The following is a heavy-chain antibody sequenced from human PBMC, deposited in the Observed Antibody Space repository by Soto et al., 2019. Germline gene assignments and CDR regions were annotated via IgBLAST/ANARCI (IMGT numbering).Heavy chain of an antibody. CDR1: GYTFTSYY. CDR2: INPSGGST. CDR3: ARGITMVRGVSNWFDP. J-gene: IGHJ5*02. D-gene: IGHD3-10*01. V-gene: IGHV1-46*01. Sequence: ASVKVSCKASGYTFTSYYMHWVRQAPGQGLEWMGIINPSGGSTSYAQKFQGRVTMTRDTSTSTVYMELSSLRSEDTAVYYCARGITMVRGVSNWFDPWGQGTLVTVXS.